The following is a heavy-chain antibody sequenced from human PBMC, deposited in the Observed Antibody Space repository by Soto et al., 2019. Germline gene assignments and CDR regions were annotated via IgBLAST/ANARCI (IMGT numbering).Heavy chain of an antibody. V-gene: IGHV4-59*01. CDR1: GGSISSYY. CDR3: ARVEITIFGVVSFDY. CDR2: IYYSGST. Sequence: SETLSLTCTVSGGSISSYYWSWIRQPPGKGLEWIGYIYYSGSTNYNPSLKSRVTISVDTSKNQFSLKLRSVTAADTAVYYCARVEITIFGVVSFDYWGQGTLVTVSS. D-gene: IGHD3-3*01. J-gene: IGHJ4*02.